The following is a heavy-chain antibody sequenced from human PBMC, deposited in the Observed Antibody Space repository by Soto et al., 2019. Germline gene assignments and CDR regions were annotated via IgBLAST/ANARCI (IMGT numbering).Heavy chain of an antibody. D-gene: IGHD5-18*01. J-gene: IGHJ6*02. V-gene: IGHV4-59*08. CDR2: IYYSGST. Sequence: SETLSLTCIVSGGSISNYYWSWIRQPPGKGLEWIGYIYYSGSTNYNPSLTSRVTISVDTSKNQFSLKLSSVTAADTAVYYCACIFSGGYGYGFYYYGMDVWGQGTTVTVSS. CDR3: ACIFSGGYGYGFYYYGMDV. CDR1: GGSISNYY.